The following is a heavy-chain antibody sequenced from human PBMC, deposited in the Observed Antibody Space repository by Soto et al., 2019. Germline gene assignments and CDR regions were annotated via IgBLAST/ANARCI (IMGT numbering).Heavy chain of an antibody. V-gene: IGHV3-48*03. CDR3: ARRNWNELDY. CDR1: GFTFSSYE. Sequence: PGGSLRLSCAASGFTFSSYEMNWVRQAPGKGLEWVSYISSSGSTIYYADSVKGRFTISRDNAKNSLYLQMNSLRAEDTAVDYCARRNWNELDYWGQGTLVTVSS. CDR2: ISSSGSTI. D-gene: IGHD1-20*01. J-gene: IGHJ4*02.